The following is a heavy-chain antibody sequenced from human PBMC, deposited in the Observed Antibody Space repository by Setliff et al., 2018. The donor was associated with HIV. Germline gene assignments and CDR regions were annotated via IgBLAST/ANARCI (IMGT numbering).Heavy chain of an antibody. CDR1: GGSISSYY. D-gene: IGHD3-22*01. J-gene: IGHJ3*02. V-gene: IGHV4-59*01. CDR3: AREDYYDQKGAFDI. CDR2: IYYSGST. Sequence: SSETLSLTCTVSGGSISSYYWSWIRQPPGKGLEWIGYIYYSGSTNYNPSLKSRVTISVDTSKNQFSLKLNSVTAADTAVYYYAREDYYDQKGAFDIWGQGTMVTVSS.